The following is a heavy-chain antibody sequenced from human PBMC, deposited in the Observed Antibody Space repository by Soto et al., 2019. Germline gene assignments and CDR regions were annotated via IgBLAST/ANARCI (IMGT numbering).Heavy chain of an antibody. Sequence: PGGSLRLSCAASGFTFSSYAMHWVRQAPGKGLEWVAVISYDGSNKYYADSVKGRFTISRDNSKNTLYLQMNSLRAEDTAVYYCARDIVLMVYATRPSYYYGMDVWGQGTRVTVSS. CDR1: GFTFSSYA. CDR3: ARDIVLMVYATRPSYYYGMDV. D-gene: IGHD2-8*01. V-gene: IGHV3-30-3*01. CDR2: ISYDGSNK. J-gene: IGHJ6*02.